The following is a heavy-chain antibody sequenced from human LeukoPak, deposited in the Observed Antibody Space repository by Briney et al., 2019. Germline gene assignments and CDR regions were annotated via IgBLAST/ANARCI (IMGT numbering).Heavy chain of an antibody. D-gene: IGHD6-19*01. CDR2: ISGSGGST. Sequence: GGSLRLSCAASGFTFSSYGMSWVRQAPGKGLEWVSAISGSGGSTYYADSVKGRFTISRDNSKNTLYLQMNSLRAEDTAVYYCAKSSEQWLVYYYYYMDVWGKGTTVTVSS. J-gene: IGHJ6*03. CDR1: GFTFSSYG. V-gene: IGHV3-23*01. CDR3: AKSSEQWLVYYYYYMDV.